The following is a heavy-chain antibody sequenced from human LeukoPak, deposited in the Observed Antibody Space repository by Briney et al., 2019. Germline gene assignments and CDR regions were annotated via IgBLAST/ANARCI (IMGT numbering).Heavy chain of an antibody. J-gene: IGHJ4*02. Sequence: PGGSLRLSCAASGFTFSSYVIHWVRQAPGKGLEWVSAVSGSGGITHYADSVKGRFTISRDNSKNTLYLQMNSLRAEDTAVYYCAKTIVATAPIYHFDYWGQGTLVTVSS. V-gene: IGHV3-23*01. CDR3: AKTIVATAPIYHFDY. D-gene: IGHD5-12*01. CDR2: VSGSGGIT. CDR1: GFTFSSYV.